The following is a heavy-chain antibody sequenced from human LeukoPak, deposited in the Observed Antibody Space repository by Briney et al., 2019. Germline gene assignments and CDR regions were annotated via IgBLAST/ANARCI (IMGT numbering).Heavy chain of an antibody. CDR3: ARESYDSPFDY. CDR2: IYSGGST. Sequence: LPGGSLRLSCAASGFTVSSNYMSWVRQAPGKGLEWVSVIYSGGSTYYADSVKGRFTISRDNSKNTLYLQMNSLRAEDTAVYYCARESYDSPFDYWGQGTLVTVSS. V-gene: IGHV3-66*01. CDR1: GFTVSSNY. J-gene: IGHJ4*02. D-gene: IGHD3-22*01.